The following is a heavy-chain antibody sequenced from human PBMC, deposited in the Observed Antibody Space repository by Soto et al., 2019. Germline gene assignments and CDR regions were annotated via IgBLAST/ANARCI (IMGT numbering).Heavy chain of an antibody. D-gene: IGHD2-21*02. J-gene: IGHJ5*01. CDR1: GYSFTSYG. Sequence: PGESLKISCKGSGYSFTSYGIGWVRQIPGKGLEWMGTIYPGDSDTRNSPSPQGQGTISVDKSITTAYLHWSSLKPTDTAMYYCGRRRVWGRPHADLGCGGDCYPGFDAWGQGTRVTVSS. CDR3: GRRRVWGRPHADLGCGGDCYPGFDA. CDR2: IYPGDSDT. V-gene: IGHV5-51*01.